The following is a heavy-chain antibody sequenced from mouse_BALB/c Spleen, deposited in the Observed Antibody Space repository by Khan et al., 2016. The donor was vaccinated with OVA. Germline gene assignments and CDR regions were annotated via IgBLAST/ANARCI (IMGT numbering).Heavy chain of an antibody. Sequence: QVQLKQSGPELVKPGASVRISCKASGYTFTTYYIHWMKPRPGQGLEWIGWIHPGNGNTKYSEKFQGKATLTAGKSSSTAYMQLSSLTSEDSAVYFCVRSSLYATGAMDYWGQGTSVTVSS. V-gene: IGHV1S56*01. CDR1: GYTFTTYY. J-gene: IGHJ4*01. CDR3: VRSSLYATGAMDY. D-gene: IGHD1-1*01. CDR2: IHPGNGNT.